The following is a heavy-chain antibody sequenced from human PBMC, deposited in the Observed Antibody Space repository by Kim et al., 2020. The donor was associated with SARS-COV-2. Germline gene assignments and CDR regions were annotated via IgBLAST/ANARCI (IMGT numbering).Heavy chain of an antibody. V-gene: IGHV3-21*04. D-gene: IGHD5-12*01. J-gene: IGHJ4*02. CDR1: GFIFSDYS. CDR2: ISSTSSNI. Sequence: GGSLRLSCAASGFIFSDYSLNWVRQAPGKGLEWVSSISSTSSNIYYADSVKGRFTISRDNAKESLYLQLNSLRAEDTAVYHCARGTWGTGYDSRGFDYWGQGTLVTVSS. CDR3: ARGTWGTGYDSRGFDY.